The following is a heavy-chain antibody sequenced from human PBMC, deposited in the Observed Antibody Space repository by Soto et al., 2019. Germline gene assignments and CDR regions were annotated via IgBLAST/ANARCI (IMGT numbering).Heavy chain of an antibody. CDR1: GFTFSSYA. Sequence: GGSLRLSCAASGFTFSSYAMNWVRQAPRKGLEWVSVISGSGVSTYYADSVKGRFTIFRDNSKSTLYLQMNILRTEDTAVYYCARRGPGTYFDYWGQGTLVTVSS. J-gene: IGHJ4*02. D-gene: IGHD6-13*01. CDR3: ARRGPGTYFDY. V-gene: IGHV3-23*01. CDR2: ISGSGVST.